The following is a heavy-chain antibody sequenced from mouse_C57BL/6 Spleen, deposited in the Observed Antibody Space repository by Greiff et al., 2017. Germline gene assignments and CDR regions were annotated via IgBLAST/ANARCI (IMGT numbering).Heavy chain of an antibody. CDR3: ARRHYGSSSFDY. Sequence: VQLQPSDAELVKPGASVKISCKVSGYTFTDHTIHWMKQRPEQGLEWIGYIYPRDGSTKYTEKFKGKATLTADKSSSTAYMQLNSLTSEDSAVYFCARRHYGSSSFDYWGQGTTLTVSS. V-gene: IGHV1-78*01. CDR2: IYPRDGST. CDR1: GYTFTDHT. D-gene: IGHD1-1*01. J-gene: IGHJ2*01.